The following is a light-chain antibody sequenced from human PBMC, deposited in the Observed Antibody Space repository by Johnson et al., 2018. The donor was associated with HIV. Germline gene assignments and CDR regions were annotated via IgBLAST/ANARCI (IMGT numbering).Light chain of an antibody. J-gene: IGLJ1*01. V-gene: IGLV1-51*02. CDR3: ETWDISLNVGHV. Sequence: QSVLTQPPSVSAAPGQKVSISCSGSSSNIGDNYVSWYQQVPGTAPKLLIYEDNKRPSGIPDRFSGYKSGTSATLAITGLQTWDEADYYCETWDISLNVGHVFATGNQVIVL. CDR1: SSNIGDNY. CDR2: EDN.